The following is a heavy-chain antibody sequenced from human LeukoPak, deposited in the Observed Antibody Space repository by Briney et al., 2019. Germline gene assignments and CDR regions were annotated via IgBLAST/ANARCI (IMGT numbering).Heavy chain of an antibody. J-gene: IGHJ4*02. V-gene: IGHV1-2*02. Sequence: ASVKISCKASGYTFTGYYMHWVRQAPGQGLEWMGWINPNSGGTNYAQKFQGRVTMTRDTSISTAYMELSRLRSDDTAVYYCARGECSGGSCYDDFDYWGQGTLVNVSS. CDR3: ARGECSGGSCYDDFDY. CDR2: INPNSGGT. D-gene: IGHD2-15*01. CDR1: GYTFTGYY.